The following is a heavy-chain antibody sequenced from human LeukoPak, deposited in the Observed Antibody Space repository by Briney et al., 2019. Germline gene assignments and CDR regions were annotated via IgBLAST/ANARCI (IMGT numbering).Heavy chain of an antibody. CDR3: ARDAFLCSGGSCYFYYYYYGMDV. D-gene: IGHD2-15*01. CDR2: ISYDGSNK. J-gene: IGHJ6*02. Sequence: GGSLRLSCAASGFTFSSYAMHWVRQAPGKGLEWVAVISYDGSNKYYADSVKGRFTISRDNSKNTLYLQMNSLRAEVTAVHYCARDAFLCSGGSCYFYYYYYGMDVWGQGTTVTVSS. CDR1: GFTFSSYA. V-gene: IGHV3-30-3*01.